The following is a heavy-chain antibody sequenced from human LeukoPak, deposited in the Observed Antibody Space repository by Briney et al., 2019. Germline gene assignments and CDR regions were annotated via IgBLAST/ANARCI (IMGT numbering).Heavy chain of an antibody. D-gene: IGHD3-10*01. Sequence: PSETLSLTCTVSGGSISSSSYYWGWIRQPPGKGLEWIGSIYYSGSTYYNPSLKSRVTISVDTSKNQFSLKLSSVTAADTAVYYCARNVLLWFGELEYFDYWGQGTLVTVSS. CDR2: IYYSGST. CDR1: GGSISSSSYY. CDR3: ARNVLLWFGELEYFDY. V-gene: IGHV4-39*07. J-gene: IGHJ4*02.